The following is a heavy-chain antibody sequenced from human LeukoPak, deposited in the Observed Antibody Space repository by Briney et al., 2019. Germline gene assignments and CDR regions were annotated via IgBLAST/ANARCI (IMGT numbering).Heavy chain of an antibody. D-gene: IGHD6-13*01. Sequence: SETLSLTCTVSGGSISSYYWSWIRQPPGKGLEWIGEINHSGSTNYNPSLKSRVTISVDTSKNQFSLKLSSVTAADTAVYYCARGPRQLLPGIAAAGPPLDYWGQGTLVTVSS. CDR2: INHSGST. CDR1: GGSISSYY. V-gene: IGHV4-34*01. CDR3: ARGPRQLLPGIAAAGPPLDY. J-gene: IGHJ4*02.